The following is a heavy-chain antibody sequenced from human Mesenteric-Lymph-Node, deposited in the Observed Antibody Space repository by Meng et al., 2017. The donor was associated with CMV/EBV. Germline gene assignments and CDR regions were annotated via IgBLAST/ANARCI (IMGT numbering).Heavy chain of an antibody. J-gene: IGHJ4*02. Sequence: GGSLRLSCAASGFPFSSYGMSWVRQAPGKGLQWVSAITGSGGSTYYADSVKGRLTISRDNSKNTLYLQMNSLRAEDTAVYYCARPHRGLWFAFDYWGQGTLVTVSS. CDR1: GFPFSSYG. CDR2: ITGSGGST. D-gene: IGHD5-18*01. CDR3: ARPHRGLWFAFDY. V-gene: IGHV3-23*01.